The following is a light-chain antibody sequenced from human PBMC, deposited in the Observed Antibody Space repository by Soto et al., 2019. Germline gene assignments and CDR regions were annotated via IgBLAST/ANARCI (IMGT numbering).Light chain of an antibody. CDR3: HQHGGSPET. J-gene: IGKJ1*01. CDR2: GVS. V-gene: IGKV3-20*01. CDR1: QSVRSN. Sequence: EIVMTQSPATLSVSPGERATLSCRASQSVRSNLAWYQQKRGQAPRLLIYGVSSRATGIPDRFIGSGSGTEFILTISRLEPDDFAIYHCHQHGGSPETFGQGTKVDIK.